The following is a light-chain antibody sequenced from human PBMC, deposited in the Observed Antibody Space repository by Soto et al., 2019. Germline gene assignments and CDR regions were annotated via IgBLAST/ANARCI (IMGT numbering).Light chain of an antibody. CDR1: QSVGGNS. Sequence: EVVLTQSPGTLSLSPGERATLSCRASQSVGGNSLAWYQQRPGQAPSLLIYDTSKRATGIPDRFSGSGSGTDFTLTISGLQAGDLAVYYCQQYYAIPRTFGQGTKVDIK. V-gene: IGKV3-20*01. J-gene: IGKJ1*01. CDR3: QQYYAIPRT. CDR2: DTS.